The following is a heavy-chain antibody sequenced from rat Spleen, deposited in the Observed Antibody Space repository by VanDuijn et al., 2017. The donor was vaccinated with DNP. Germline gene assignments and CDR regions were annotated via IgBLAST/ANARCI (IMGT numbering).Heavy chain of an antibody. D-gene: IGHD1-12*02. Sequence: EVQLQESGPGLVKPSQSLSLTCSVTAYSITTNYWGWIRKFPGNKLEWMGSVNSAGSTNYNPSLKSRISITRDTSKNKFFLQLNSVTTENTATYYCASYYYDGYYAMDAWGQGTSVTVSS. CDR1: AYSITTNY. V-gene: IGHV3-1*01. CDR3: ASYYYDGYYAMDA. CDR2: VNSAGST. J-gene: IGHJ4*01.